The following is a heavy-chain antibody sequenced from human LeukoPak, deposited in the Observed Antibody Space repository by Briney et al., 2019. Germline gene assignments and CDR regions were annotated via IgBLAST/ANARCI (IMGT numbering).Heavy chain of an antibody. CDR1: GGTFSSYA. V-gene: IGHV1-69*13. CDR2: IIPIFGTA. J-gene: IGHJ1*01. CDR3: ARVLYNGGYIQY. Sequence: SVKVSCKASGGTFSSYAISWVRQAPGQGLEWMGGIIPIFGTANYAQKFQGRVTITADESTSTAYMELSSLRSEDTAVYYCARVLYNGGYIQYWGQGTLVTVSS. D-gene: IGHD2-2*02.